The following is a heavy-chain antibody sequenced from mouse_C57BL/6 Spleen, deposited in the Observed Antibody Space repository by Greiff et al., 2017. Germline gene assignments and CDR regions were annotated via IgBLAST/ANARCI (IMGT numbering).Heavy chain of an antibody. D-gene: IGHD2-12*01. CDR3: TKVRGFAY. J-gene: IGHJ3*01. Sequence: VQLQQSGAELVRPGASVKLSCTASGFNIKDDYMHWVKQRPEQGLEWIGWIDPENGDTEYASKFQGKATITADTSSNTAYLQLSSLTSEDTAVYYCTKVRGFAYWGQGTLVTVSA. V-gene: IGHV14-4*01. CDR1: GFNIKDDY. CDR2: IDPENGDT.